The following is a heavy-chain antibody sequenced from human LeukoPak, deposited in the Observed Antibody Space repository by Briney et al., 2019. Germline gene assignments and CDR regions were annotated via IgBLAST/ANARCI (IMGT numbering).Heavy chain of an antibody. CDR3: ARHTSSGWYFIDY. D-gene: IGHD6-19*01. V-gene: IGHV4-59*08. J-gene: IGHJ4*02. CDR1: GGSISSYY. CDR2: ISYSGST. Sequence: SETLSPTCTVSGGSISSYYWSWIRQPPGKGLEWIGYISYSGSTNYSPSLKSRVTISVDTSKKQFSLKLRSVTAADTAVYYCARHTSSGWYFIDYWGQGTLVTVSS.